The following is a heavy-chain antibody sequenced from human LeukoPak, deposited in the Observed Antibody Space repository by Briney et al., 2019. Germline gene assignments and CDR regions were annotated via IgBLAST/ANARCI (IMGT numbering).Heavy chain of an antibody. V-gene: IGHV3-20*04. CDR3: ARGGVINYFDY. J-gene: IGHJ4*02. D-gene: IGHD3-10*01. CDR1: GFSFDDYG. Sequence: GGSLRLSCVASGFSFDDYGMSWVRQAPAKGLEWVSGINWNGGSTGYADSVKGRFTISRDNAKNSLYLQMNSLRSEDTALYYCARGGVINYFDYWGQGTLVTVSS. CDR2: INWNGGST.